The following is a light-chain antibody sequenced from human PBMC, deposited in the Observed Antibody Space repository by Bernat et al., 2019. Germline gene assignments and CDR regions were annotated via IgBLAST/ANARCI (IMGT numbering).Light chain of an antibody. CDR3: SSYTSSSALV. V-gene: IGLV2-14*03. CDR2: DVC. CDR1: SSYVCGSNY. J-gene: IGLJ3*02. Sequence: SPLTQPASVSGSPGLSFTISCTGISSYVCGSNYVPRYHQHPGSVLNLMIYDVCDRPSGVSDRFSGSKSGNTASLTISGLLAEDEADYYCSSYTSSSALVFGGGTRLTVL.